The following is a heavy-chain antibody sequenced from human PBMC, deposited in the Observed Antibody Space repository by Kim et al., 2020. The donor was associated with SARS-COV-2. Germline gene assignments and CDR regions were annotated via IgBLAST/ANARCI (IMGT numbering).Heavy chain of an antibody. CDR2: INHSGST. Sequence: SETLSLTCAVYGGSFSGYYWSWIRQPPGKGLEWIGEINHSGSTNYNPSLKSRVTISVDTSKNQFSLKLSSVTAADTTVYYCARGRQGYNWNDRVSGLSFDYWGQGTLGTVSS. CDR1: GGSFSGYY. CDR3: ARGRQGYNWNDRVSGLSFDY. V-gene: IGHV4-34*01. J-gene: IGHJ4*02. D-gene: IGHD1-20*01.